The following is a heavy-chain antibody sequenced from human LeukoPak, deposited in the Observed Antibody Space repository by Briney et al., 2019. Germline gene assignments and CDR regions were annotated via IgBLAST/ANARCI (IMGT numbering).Heavy chain of an antibody. J-gene: IGHJ6*02. CDR2: IYTSGST. CDR3: ARDRKEFWRGYYYYYGMDV. Sequence: SETLSLTCTVSGGSISSGSYYWSWIRQPAGTGLEWLGRIYTSGSTNYNPSLKSRVTISVDTSKNQFSLKLSSVTAANNAVEYCARDRKEFWRGYYYYYGMDVWGQGTTVTVSS. CDR1: GGSISSGSYY. D-gene: IGHD3-3*01. V-gene: IGHV4-61*02.